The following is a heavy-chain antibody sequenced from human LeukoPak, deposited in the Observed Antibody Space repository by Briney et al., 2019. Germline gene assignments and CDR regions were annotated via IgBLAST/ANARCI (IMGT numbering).Heavy chain of an antibody. CDR2: INHSGST. CDR1: GGSFSGYY. J-gene: IGHJ4*02. Sequence: PSETLSLTCAVSGGSFSGYYWSWIRQPPGKGLEWIGEINHSGSTNYNPSLKSRVTISVDTSKNQFSLKLSSVTAADTAVYYCARGGYCCGGSCYTMYYFDYWGQGTLVTVSS. CDR3: ARGGYCCGGSCYTMYYFDY. D-gene: IGHD2-15*01. V-gene: IGHV4-34*01.